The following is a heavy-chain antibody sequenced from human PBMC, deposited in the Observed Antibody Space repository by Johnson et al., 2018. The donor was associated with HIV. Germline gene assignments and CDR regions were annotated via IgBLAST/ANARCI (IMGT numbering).Heavy chain of an antibody. Sequence: VQLVESGGDLVQPGGSLRLSCVASGFSVSNYWMHWFRQAPGKGPVWVSRISPDESKTGYADSAKGRFTISSDHAKYTLQLQMNSLRGEDTAVYYCARGGRDSESVNDGHDIWGQGTKVTVSS. CDR2: ISPDESKT. V-gene: IGHV3-74*02. J-gene: IGHJ3*02. D-gene: IGHD1-26*01. CDR3: ARGGRDSESVNDGHDI. CDR1: GFSVSNYW.